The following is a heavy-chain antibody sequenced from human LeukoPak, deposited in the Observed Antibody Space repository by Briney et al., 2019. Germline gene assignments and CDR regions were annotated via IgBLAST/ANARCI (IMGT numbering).Heavy chain of an antibody. CDR1: GFTFSSYT. J-gene: IGHJ4*02. D-gene: IGHD6-13*01. Sequence: GGSLRLSCAASGFTFSSYTMNWVRQAPGKGLEWVASISSGEGDVYYADSVRGRFTISRDNARSSLHLLMDSLRAEDTAVYYCAKEGLYTSRWFYFESWGQGTLVTVSA. V-gene: IGHV3-21*01. CDR2: ISSGEGDV. CDR3: AKEGLYTSRWFYFES.